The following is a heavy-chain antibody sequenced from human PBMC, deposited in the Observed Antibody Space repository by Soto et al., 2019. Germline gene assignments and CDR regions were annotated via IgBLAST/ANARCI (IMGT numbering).Heavy chain of an antibody. CDR3: ARARPSIEARPGFYYYYYGMDV. D-gene: IGHD6-6*01. CDR2: INHSGST. Sequence: ETLSLTFAVDGGSFSGYYWSWIRQPPGKGLEWIGEINHSGSTNYNPSLKSRVTISVDTSKNQFSLKLSSVTAADTDVYYCARARPSIEARPGFYYYYYGMDVWGQGTTVTVSS. V-gene: IGHV4-34*01. J-gene: IGHJ6*02. CDR1: GGSFSGYY.